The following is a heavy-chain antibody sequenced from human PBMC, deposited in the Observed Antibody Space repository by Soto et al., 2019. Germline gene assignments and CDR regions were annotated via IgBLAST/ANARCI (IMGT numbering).Heavy chain of an antibody. V-gene: IGHV5-51*01. D-gene: IGHD4-17*01. Sequence: GESLKISCKGSGYNFNIYWIGWVRQMPGKGLEWMGVIYPGDSDTRYSPSFQGQVSISADKSISTAYLQWSSLTASDTAVYYCARQDGDGLYYFEYRGQGTLVTVPS. CDR2: IYPGDSDT. J-gene: IGHJ4*02. CDR1: GYNFNIYW. CDR3: ARQDGDGLYYFEY.